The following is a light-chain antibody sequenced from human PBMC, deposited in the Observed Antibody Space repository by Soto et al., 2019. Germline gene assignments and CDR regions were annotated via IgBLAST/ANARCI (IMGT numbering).Light chain of an antibody. J-gene: IGKJ4*01. CDR1: QSVLYSSNNANY. CDR2: WAS. CDR3: QQYYTSPLT. Sequence: DIVMTQSPDSLAVSLGERDTITCKSSQSVLYSSNNANYLAWFQQKPGQPPKLLIYWASTRQYGVPDRFTGSVSGTDFTLTISILQAEDVAVYYCQQYYTSPLTFGGGNKGEIK. V-gene: IGKV4-1*01.